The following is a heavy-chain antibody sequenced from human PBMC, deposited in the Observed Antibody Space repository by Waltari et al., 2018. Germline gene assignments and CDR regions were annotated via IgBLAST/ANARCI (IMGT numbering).Heavy chain of an antibody. D-gene: IGHD6-19*01. V-gene: IGHV4-39*07. CDR3: ASMYSSGWYEGAPIDY. CDR1: GGSISSSSYY. Sequence: QLQLQESGPGLVKPSETLSLTCTVSGGSISSSSYYWGWIRKPPGKGLDWIGSIYYSGSTYYNPSLKSRVTISVDTSKNQFSLKLSSVTAADTAVYYCASMYSSGWYEGAPIDYWGQGTLVTVSS. CDR2: IYYSGST. J-gene: IGHJ4*02.